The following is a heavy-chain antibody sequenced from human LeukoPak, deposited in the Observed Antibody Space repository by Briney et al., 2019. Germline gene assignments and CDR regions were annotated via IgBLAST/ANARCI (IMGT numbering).Heavy chain of an antibody. V-gene: IGHV3-21*01. J-gene: IGHJ4*02. D-gene: IGHD3-22*01. CDR3: ARSFYESSGYPNFDY. CDR2: ISSGSSYI. Sequence: PGGPLRLSCAASGYTFSSYSMNWVRQAPGKGLEWVSFISSGSSYIYYGDSVKGRFTISRDNAKKSLYLQMNSLRAEDTAVYFCARSFYESSGYPNFDYWGQGTLVTVSS. CDR1: GYTFSSYS.